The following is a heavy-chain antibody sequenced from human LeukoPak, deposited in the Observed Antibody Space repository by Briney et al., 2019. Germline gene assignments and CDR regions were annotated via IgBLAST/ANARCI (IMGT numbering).Heavy chain of an antibody. V-gene: IGHV1-69*13. CDR2: IIPIFDTP. D-gene: IGHD5-18*01. J-gene: IGHJ4*02. CDR1: GSTFTNFG. CDR3: ARGSRAGYNYGLDY. Sequence: ASVKVSCKASGSTFTNFGISWVRQAPGQGLEWMGGIIPIFDTPTYAQKFQGRVTITADESTSTAYMELSSLRSEDTAVYYCARGSRAGYNYGLDYWGQGTLVTVSS.